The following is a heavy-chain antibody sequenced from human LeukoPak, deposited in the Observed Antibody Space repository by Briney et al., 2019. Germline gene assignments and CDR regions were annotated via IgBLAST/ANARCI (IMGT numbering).Heavy chain of an antibody. J-gene: IGHJ4*02. V-gene: IGHV3-7*01. CDR3: ARESFAARWD. Sequence: GESLRLSCAASGFSISTYNINWVRQAPGKGLEWVANIKQDGSEKDYVDSVKGRFTISRDNAKNSLYLQMNSLTAEDTAVYYCARESFAARWDWGQGTLVTVSS. CDR2: IKQDGSEK. CDR1: GFSISTYN. D-gene: IGHD6-6*01.